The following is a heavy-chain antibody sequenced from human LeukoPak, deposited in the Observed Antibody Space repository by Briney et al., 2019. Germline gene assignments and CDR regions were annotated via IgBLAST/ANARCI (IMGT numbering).Heavy chain of an antibody. CDR3: ARARFLEWSYYFDY. Sequence: GGSLRLSCAASGFTFSSYDMHWVRQATGKGLEWVSAIGTAGDTYYPGSVKGRFTISRENAKNSLYLQMNSLRAGDTAVYYCARARFLEWSYYFDYWGQGTLATVSS. V-gene: IGHV3-13*01. D-gene: IGHD3-3*01. CDR1: GFTFSSYD. J-gene: IGHJ4*02. CDR2: IGTAGDT.